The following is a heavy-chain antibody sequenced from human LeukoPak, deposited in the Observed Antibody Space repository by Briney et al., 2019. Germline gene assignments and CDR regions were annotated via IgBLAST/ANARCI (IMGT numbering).Heavy chain of an antibody. Sequence: GGSLRLSCAASGFTFSNYAMSWVRQAPGKGLEWVSAISGSGGSTYYADSVKGRFTISRDNSKNTLYLQMNSLRAEDTAVYYCAARYSSSWLSPDDYWGQGTLVTVSS. D-gene: IGHD6-13*01. V-gene: IGHV3-23*01. CDR2: ISGSGGST. J-gene: IGHJ4*02. CDR3: AARYSSSWLSPDDY. CDR1: GFTFSNYA.